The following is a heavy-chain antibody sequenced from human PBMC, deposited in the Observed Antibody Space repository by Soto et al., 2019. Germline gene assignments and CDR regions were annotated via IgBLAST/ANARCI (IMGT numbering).Heavy chain of an antibody. CDR2: ISETGGSI. CDR1: GFTSSNYA. V-gene: IGHV3-23*01. CDR3: AKGGRRRGSYPPLDF. D-gene: IGHD3-16*02. J-gene: IGHJ4*02. Sequence: LRLSCAASGFTSSNYAMTWVRQAPEKGLEWVSGISETGGSIFYADSVRGRFTISRDNSKSTLYLQMNSLRAEDTAVYYCAKGGRRRGSYPPLDFWGQGTVVTVSS.